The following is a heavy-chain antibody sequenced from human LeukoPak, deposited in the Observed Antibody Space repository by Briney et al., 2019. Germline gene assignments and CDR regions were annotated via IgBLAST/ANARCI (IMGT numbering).Heavy chain of an antibody. J-gene: IGHJ3*02. D-gene: IGHD3-10*02. Sequence: SDTLSLTCTVSGGSISSYYWSWVRQPPGKGLEWIGFIYTSGSINYNPSLKSRVSLSVDTSKKEVSLKLGSVTAADTAVYFCAKHRTMLGAFDIWGQGTLVTVSS. CDR1: GGSISSYY. CDR3: AKHRTMLGAFDI. V-gene: IGHV4-4*09. CDR2: IYTSGSI.